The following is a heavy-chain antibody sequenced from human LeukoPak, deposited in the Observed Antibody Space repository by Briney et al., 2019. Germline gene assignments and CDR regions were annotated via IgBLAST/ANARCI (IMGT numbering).Heavy chain of an antibody. CDR2: ICVGSIST. Sequence: GGSLILSCAASGFTFSSYAMTWVRQAPGKGLEWVSSICVGSISTYYADSMKGRFTISRDNSKNTLYLQMNSLRAEDTATYYCAKGSDRYYYDYWGQGTLVTVSS. CDR3: AKGSDRYYYDY. V-gene: IGHV3-23*01. J-gene: IGHJ4*02. CDR1: GFTFSSYA.